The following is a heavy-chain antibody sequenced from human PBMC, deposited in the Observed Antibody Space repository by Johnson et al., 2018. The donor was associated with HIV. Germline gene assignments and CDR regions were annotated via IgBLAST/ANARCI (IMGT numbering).Heavy chain of an antibody. CDR2: ISYDGSNK. V-gene: IGHV3-30*14. CDR1: GFTFSSYA. D-gene: IGHD1-26*01. CDR3: ARVRVGAFDI. Sequence: QVQLVESGGGVVRPGGSLRLSCAASGFTFSSYAMHWVRQAPGKGLEWVAVISYDGSNKYYADSVKGRFTISRDKSKNTLYLQMNSLRAEDTAVYYCARVRVGAFDIWGQGTMVTVSS. J-gene: IGHJ3*02.